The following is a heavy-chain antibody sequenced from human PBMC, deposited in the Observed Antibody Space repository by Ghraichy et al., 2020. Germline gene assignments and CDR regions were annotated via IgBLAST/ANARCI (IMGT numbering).Heavy chain of an antibody. CDR3: AAGHRRYYYESIGYYPIDY. V-gene: IGHV1-69*13. CDR1: GGTFSSYA. CDR2: ITPILGTT. Sequence: SVKVSCKASGGTFSSYAISWVRQAPGQGLEWMGGITPILGTTNYAQKLQGRVTITADESTSIAYMEMSSLRSEDTAVYYCAAGHRRYYYESIGYYPIDYWGQGTLIIVSS. J-gene: IGHJ4*02. D-gene: IGHD3-22*01.